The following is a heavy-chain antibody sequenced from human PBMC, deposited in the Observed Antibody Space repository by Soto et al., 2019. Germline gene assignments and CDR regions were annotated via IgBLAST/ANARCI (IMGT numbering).Heavy chain of an antibody. V-gene: IGHV3-7*01. CDR3: ARLQYYDFWSGYSNRYCFDY. Sequence: EVQLVESGGGLVQPGGSLRLSCAASGFTFSSYWMSWVRQAPGKGLEWVANIKQDGSEKYYVDSVKGRFTISRDNAKNSLYLQMNSLRAEDTAVYYCARLQYYDFWSGYSNRYCFDYWGQGTLVTVSS. D-gene: IGHD3-3*01. CDR1: GFTFSSYW. CDR2: IKQDGSEK. J-gene: IGHJ4*02.